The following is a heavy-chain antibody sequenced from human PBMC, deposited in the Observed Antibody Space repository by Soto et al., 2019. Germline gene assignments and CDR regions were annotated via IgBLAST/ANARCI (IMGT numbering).Heavy chain of an antibody. D-gene: IGHD2-2*02. CDR1: GGSFSGYY. J-gene: IGHJ6*03. CDR3: ARGRYCSSTSCHRSYYYYMDV. CDR2: INHSGST. Sequence: QVQLQQWGAGLLKPSETLSLTCAVYGGSFSGYYWSWIRQPPGKGLEWIGEINHSGSTNYNPSLKSRVTISVDTSKNQFSLKLRSVTAADTAVYYCARGRYCSSTSCHRSYYYYMDVWGKGTPVTVSS. V-gene: IGHV4-34*01.